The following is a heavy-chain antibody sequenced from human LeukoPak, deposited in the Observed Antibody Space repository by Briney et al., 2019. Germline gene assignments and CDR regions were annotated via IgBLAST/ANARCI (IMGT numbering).Heavy chain of an antibody. V-gene: IGHV4-39*07. J-gene: IGHJ6*03. D-gene: IGHD2-2*02. CDR1: GGSISSSSYY. CDR3: AKETIDIVVVPAAIRYAPHDYYYMDV. CDR2: IYYSGST. Sequence: SETLSLTCTVSGGSISSSSYYWGWIRQPPGKGLEWIGSIYYSGSTYYNPSLKSRVTISVDTSKNQFSLKLSSVTAADTAVYYCAKETIDIVVVPAAIRYAPHDYYYMDVWGKGTTVTVSS.